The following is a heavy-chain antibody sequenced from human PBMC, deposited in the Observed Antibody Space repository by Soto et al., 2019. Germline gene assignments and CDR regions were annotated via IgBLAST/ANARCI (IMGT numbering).Heavy chain of an antibody. V-gene: IGHV3-23*01. CDR1: GFTFSSYA. D-gene: IGHD1-26*01. Sequence: EVQLLESGGGLVQPGGSLRLSCAASGFTFSSYAMRWVRQAPGKGLEWVSAISGSGDSTYYADSVKGRFTISRDNSKNTLYLQMTSLRAEETAVYYCARRGSGSYCDYWGQGTLVIVSS. J-gene: IGHJ4*02. CDR3: ARRGSGSYCDY. CDR2: ISGSGDST.